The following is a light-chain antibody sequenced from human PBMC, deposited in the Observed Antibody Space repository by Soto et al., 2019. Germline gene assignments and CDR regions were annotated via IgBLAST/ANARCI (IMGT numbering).Light chain of an antibody. CDR1: QSVSSSY. CDR2: GAS. J-gene: IGKJ1*01. Sequence: EIVLTQSPGTLSLSPGERATLSCRASQSVSSSYLAWYQQKPGQAPRLLMYGASSRATGIPDRFSGSGSGTDFTLTISRLDPEDFAVYYCQQYSSSGGTFVQGTKVDIK. CDR3: QQYSSSGGT. V-gene: IGKV3-20*01.